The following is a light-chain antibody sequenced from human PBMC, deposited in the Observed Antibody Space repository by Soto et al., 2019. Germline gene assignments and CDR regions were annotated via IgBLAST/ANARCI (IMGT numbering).Light chain of an antibody. V-gene: IGKV1-5*01. CDR1: QIISSW. Sequence: IQLTQSPSTLSAREGHRVTITCRASQIISSWAWYQQKPGKAPNVLIYDVSNFKSGVPSRFSGSGSGTEFILTISSLQPDDFATYYCQQYNSYPWAFGQGTKVDIK. J-gene: IGKJ1*01. CDR3: QQYNSYPWA. CDR2: DVS.